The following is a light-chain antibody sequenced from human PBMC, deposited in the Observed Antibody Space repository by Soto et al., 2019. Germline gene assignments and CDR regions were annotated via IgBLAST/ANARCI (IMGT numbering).Light chain of an antibody. Sequence: DIQMTQSPSSLSASVGDRVTITCRASQSISSYLNWYQQKPGKAHKLLIYAAYSLQSGVQSRFSGSGSGTDFTLTIRSLQPEDFATYYCQQSYSTPHTFGQGTRLEI. CDR3: QQSYSTPHT. V-gene: IGKV1-39*01. CDR2: AAY. CDR1: QSISSY. J-gene: IGKJ5*01.